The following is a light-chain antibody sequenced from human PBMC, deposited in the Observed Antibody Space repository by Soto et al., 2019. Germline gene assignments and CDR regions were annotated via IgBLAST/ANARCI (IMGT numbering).Light chain of an antibody. V-gene: IGKV3-20*01. Sequence: EIVLTQSPDTLSLSPGERATLSCRASQNIYINSLAWYQQRPGQAPRLLIYGGSTRATAVPDRFSGSGSGTDFALTISRLEPEDFAVYYCQQYGTSLFTFGGGTRVEIK. CDR1: QNIYINS. CDR2: GGS. CDR3: QQYGTSLFT. J-gene: IGKJ4*01.